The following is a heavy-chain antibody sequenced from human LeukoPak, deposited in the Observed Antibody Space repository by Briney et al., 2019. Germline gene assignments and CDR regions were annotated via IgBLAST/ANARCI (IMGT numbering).Heavy chain of an antibody. CDR1: GFTFSDYY. V-gene: IGHV3-66*02. CDR3: VREMFGYPFDC. CDR2: IYSGGTT. D-gene: IGHD3-10*02. J-gene: IGHJ4*02. Sequence: GGPLRLSCAASGFTFSDYYMSWVRQAPGKGPEWVSVIYSGGTTYYADYVKGRFTISRDNSKNTLYLQMNSLTSDDTATYYCVREMFGYPFDCWGQGTLVTVSS.